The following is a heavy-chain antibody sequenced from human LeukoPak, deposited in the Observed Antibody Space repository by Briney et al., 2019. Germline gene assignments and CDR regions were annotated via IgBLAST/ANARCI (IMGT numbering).Heavy chain of an antibody. V-gene: IGHV3-7*03. CDR3: AKDRGSGWPQFDY. D-gene: IGHD6-19*01. Sequence: GGSLRLSCEASGFPFSKFWMSWVRQAPGKGLEWVANMNQDGSEINYVDSVKGRFTISRDNAKGSAYLQMNGLRAEDTAVYYCAKDRGSGWPQFDYWGQGTLVTVFS. CDR2: MNQDGSEI. J-gene: IGHJ4*02. CDR1: GFPFSKFW.